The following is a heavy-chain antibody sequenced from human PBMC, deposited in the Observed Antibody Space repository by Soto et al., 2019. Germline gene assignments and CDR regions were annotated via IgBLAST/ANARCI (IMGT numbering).Heavy chain of an antibody. CDR3: ARDLSWGSNWYYYMDV. Sequence: EVQLVESGGGLVQPGGSLRLSCATSGFILSDCAMNWVRQAPGKGREWVSYISSSSSVIDYADSVKGRFTVSRDNARNSRYLQMNSLRAEDTAVYYCARDLSWGSNWYYYMDVWGKGTTVTVSS. CDR2: ISSSSSVI. CDR1: GFILSDCA. V-gene: IGHV3-48*01. J-gene: IGHJ6*03. D-gene: IGHD7-27*01.